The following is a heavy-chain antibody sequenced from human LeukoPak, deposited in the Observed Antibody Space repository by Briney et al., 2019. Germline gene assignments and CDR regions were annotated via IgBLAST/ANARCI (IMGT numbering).Heavy chain of an antibody. CDR3: ARAAWGSSGWYGTLFDY. V-gene: IGHV1-2*02. J-gene: IGHJ4*02. D-gene: IGHD6-19*01. CDR1: GYTFTGYY. Sequence: PWASVKVSCKASGYTFTGYYMHWVRQAPGQGLEWMGWINPNSGGTNYAQKFQGRVTMTRDTSISTAYMELSRLRSDDTAVYYCARAAWGSSGWYGTLFDYWGQGTLVTVSS. CDR2: INPNSGGT.